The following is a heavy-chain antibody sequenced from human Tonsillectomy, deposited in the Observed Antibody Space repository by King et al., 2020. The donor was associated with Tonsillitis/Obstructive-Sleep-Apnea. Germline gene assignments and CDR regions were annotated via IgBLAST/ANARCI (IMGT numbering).Heavy chain of an antibody. CDR1: GFTFSSYG. CDR2: ISYDGSNK. J-gene: IGHJ4*02. V-gene: IGHV3-30*18. CDR3: AKDWAPDWKGSNYALDY. Sequence: VQLVESGGGVVQPGRSLRLSCAASGFTFSSYGMHWVRQAPGKGLEWVAVISYDGSNKYYPDSVKGRFTISRDNSKNTLYLQMNSLRAEDTAVYYCAKDWAPDWKGSNYALDYWGQGTLVTVSS. D-gene: IGHD4-11*01.